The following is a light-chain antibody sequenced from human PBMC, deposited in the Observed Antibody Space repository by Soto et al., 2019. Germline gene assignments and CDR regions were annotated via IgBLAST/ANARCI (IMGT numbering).Light chain of an antibody. CDR1: SSNIGACYD. CDR3: QSYDRSLSGSV. V-gene: IGLV1-40*01. CDR2: GND. Sequence: QSVLTQPPSVSGAPGQGVTISCTGSSSNIGACYDVHWYQQLPGAAPKLLIFGNDNRPSGVPDRFSGSRSGTSASLAITGLQAEDEADYYCQSYDRSLSGSVFGAGTKVTVL. J-gene: IGLJ1*01.